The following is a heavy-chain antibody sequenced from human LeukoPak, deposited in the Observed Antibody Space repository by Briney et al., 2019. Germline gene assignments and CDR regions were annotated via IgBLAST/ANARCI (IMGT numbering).Heavy chain of an antibody. CDR1: GYTFSGHY. Sequence: ASVKVSCTASGYTFSGHYIHWVRQAPGQRLEWMGWISPDSGASKYAQRFQGRVIMTRDTSISTAYMELSSLRSDDTAVYYCAKDRARVATMVDGFEVWGQGTMVTVS. V-gene: IGHV1-2*02. D-gene: IGHD5-12*01. CDR2: ISPDSGAS. CDR3: AKDRARVATMVDGFEV. J-gene: IGHJ3*01.